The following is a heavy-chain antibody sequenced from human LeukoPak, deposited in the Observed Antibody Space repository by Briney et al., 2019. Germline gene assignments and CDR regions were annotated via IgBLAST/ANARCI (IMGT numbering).Heavy chain of an antibody. CDR1: GGSISSYY. CDR2: IYYSGST. V-gene: IGHV4-59*01. Sequence: SETLSLTCTVSGGSISSYYWSWIRQPPGKGLEWIGYIYYSGSTNYNPSLKSRVTISVDTSKNQFSLKLSSVTAADTAVYYCARGRSGPLSAFDYWGQGTLVTVSS. D-gene: IGHD2-15*01. J-gene: IGHJ4*02. CDR3: ARGRSGPLSAFDY.